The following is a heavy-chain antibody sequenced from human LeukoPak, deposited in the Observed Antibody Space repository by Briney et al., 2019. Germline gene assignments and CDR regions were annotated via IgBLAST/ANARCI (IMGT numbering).Heavy chain of an antibody. CDR3: ARDSVGELLPTYYMDV. V-gene: IGHV3-21*01. D-gene: IGHD1-26*01. Sequence: GGSLRLSCAASGFTFSSYSMNWVRQAPGKGLEWVSSISSSSSYIYYADSVKGRFTISRDNAKNSLYLQMNSLRAEDTAVYYCARDSVGELLPTYYMDVWGKGNTVTVSS. CDR2: ISSSSSYI. J-gene: IGHJ6*03. CDR1: GFTFSSYS.